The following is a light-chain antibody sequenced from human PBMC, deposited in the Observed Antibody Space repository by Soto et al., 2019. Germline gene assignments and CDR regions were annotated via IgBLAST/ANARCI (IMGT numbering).Light chain of an antibody. CDR1: LGIRSD. V-gene: IGKV1-6*01. CDR2: AAS. CDR3: QQDYDYPWT. Sequence: IEMTQSPSSVSASVGDRVTITCRASLGIRSDLVWYQQKPGKAPKVLIYAASTLQGGVPSRFGGSGSGTDFTLTISSLQPEDFAIYYCQQDYDYPWTFGQGTKV. J-gene: IGKJ1*01.